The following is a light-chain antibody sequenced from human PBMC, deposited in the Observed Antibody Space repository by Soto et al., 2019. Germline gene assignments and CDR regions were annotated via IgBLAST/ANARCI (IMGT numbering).Light chain of an antibody. J-gene: IGLJ1*01. CDR1: SSDVGVYNY. CDR2: DVS. CDR3: CSYAGSNTYV. Sequence: QSVLTQPRSVSGSPGQSVTISCTGTSSDVGVYNYVSWYQQYPGKAPKLMIYDVSKRPSGVPDRFSGSRSGNTASLTISGLQAEDEADYYCCSYAGSNTYVFGTGTKVTVL. V-gene: IGLV2-11*01.